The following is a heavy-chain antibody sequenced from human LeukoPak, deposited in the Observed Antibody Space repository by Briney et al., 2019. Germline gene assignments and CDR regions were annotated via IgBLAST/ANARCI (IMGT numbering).Heavy chain of an antibody. CDR2: IYYNGST. Sequence: SETLSLTCTVSGGSISSYYWSWIRQPPGKGLEWIGYIYYNGSTNYNPSLKSRVTISVDTSKNQFSLKLSSVTAADTAVYYCAREGIAAAGSFDYWGQGTLVTVSS. J-gene: IGHJ4*02. CDR1: GGSISSYY. D-gene: IGHD6-13*01. V-gene: IGHV4-59*01. CDR3: AREGIAAAGSFDY.